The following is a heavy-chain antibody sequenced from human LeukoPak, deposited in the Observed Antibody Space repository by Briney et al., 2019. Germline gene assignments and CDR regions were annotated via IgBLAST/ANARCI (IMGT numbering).Heavy chain of an antibody. V-gene: IGHV3-23*01. J-gene: IGHJ4*02. CDR2: ISGSGGST. D-gene: IGHD1-1*01. CDR1: GFTFSSYA. CDR3: AKDLSWNPLYYFDY. Sequence: GGSLRLSCAASGFTFSSYAMSWVRQAPGKGLEWVSAISGSGGSTYYADSVQGRFTISRDNSKTTLYLQMNSLRAEDTAVYYCAKDLSWNPLYYFDYWGQGTLVTVSS.